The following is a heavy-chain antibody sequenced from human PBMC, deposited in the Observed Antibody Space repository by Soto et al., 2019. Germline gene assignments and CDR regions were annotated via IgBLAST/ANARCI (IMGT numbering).Heavy chain of an antibody. CDR2: IYHSGST. CDR3: ARDPYYGSLMGWFDP. CDR1: GGSISSSNW. V-gene: IGHV4-4*02. J-gene: IGHJ5*02. Sequence: QVQLQESGPGLVKPSGTLSLTCAVSGGSISSSNWWSWVRQPPGKGLEWIGEIYHSGSTNYNPSLKRRVTISVDKSKNQFSLKLSSVTAADTAVYYCARDPYYGSLMGWFDPWGQGTLVTVSS. D-gene: IGHD3-10*01.